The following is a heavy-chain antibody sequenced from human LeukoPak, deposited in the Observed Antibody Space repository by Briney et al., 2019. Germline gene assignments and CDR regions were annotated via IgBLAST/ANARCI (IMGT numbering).Heavy chain of an antibody. J-gene: IGHJ4*02. D-gene: IGHD3-22*01. CDR3: AREGTRYYYDSSGYYFDY. CDR2: ISSSSSYI. V-gene: IGHV3-21*01. Sequence: PGGSLRLSCAASGFTFSSYSMNWVRQAPGKGLEWVSSISSSSSYIYYADSVKGRFTISRDNAKNSLYLQMNSLRAKDTAVYYCAREGTRYYYDSSGYYFDYWGQGTLVTVSS. CDR1: GFTFSSYS.